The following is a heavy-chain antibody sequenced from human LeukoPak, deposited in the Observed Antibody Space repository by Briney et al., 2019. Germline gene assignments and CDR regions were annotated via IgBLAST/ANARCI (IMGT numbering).Heavy chain of an antibody. CDR1: GYTFITYG. CDR3: ARALYSNYVRALYYFDF. CDR2: ISTYDGNT. D-gene: IGHD4-11*01. V-gene: IGHV1-18*01. J-gene: IGHJ4*02. Sequence: ASVTVSCTASGYTFITYGITWVRQAPGQGLEWMGGISTYDGNTNYAQKFQGRVTMTTDTSTSTAYMELRSLRSDDTAVYYCARALYSNYVRALYYFDFWGQGMLVTVSS.